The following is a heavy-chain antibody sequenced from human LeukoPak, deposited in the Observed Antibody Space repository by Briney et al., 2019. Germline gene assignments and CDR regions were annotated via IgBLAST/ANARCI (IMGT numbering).Heavy chain of an antibody. CDR1: GGSISSYY. D-gene: IGHD3-22*01. Sequence: SETLSLTCTVSGGSISSYYWSWIRQPPGKGLEWIGYIYTSGSTNYNPSLKSRVTLSVDTSKNQFSLKLRSVTAADTSVSYCARVLAYYDSSGYSDAFDIWGQGTMVTVSS. CDR3: ARVLAYYDSSGYSDAFDI. J-gene: IGHJ3*02. CDR2: IYTSGST. V-gene: IGHV4-4*09.